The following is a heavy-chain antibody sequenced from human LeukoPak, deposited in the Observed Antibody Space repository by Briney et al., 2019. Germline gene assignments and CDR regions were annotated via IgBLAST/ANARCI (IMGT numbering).Heavy chain of an antibody. J-gene: IGHJ5*02. CDR3: ARVWAGWFDP. V-gene: IGHV4-34*01. Sequence: SETLSLTCAVYGGSFSGYYWSWIRQPPGKGLEWIGEINHSGSTNYNPSLKSRVTISVDTSKNQFSLKLSSVTAADTAVYYCARVWAGWFDPWGQGTLVTDSS. CDR1: GGSFSGYY. D-gene: IGHD3-16*01. CDR2: INHSGST.